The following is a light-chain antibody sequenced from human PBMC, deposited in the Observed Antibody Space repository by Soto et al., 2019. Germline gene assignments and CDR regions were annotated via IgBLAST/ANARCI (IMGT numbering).Light chain of an antibody. J-gene: IGKJ4*01. CDR3: QQYYSYPALT. V-gene: IGKV1-8*01. CDR2: AAS. Sequence: AIRMTQSPSSLSASKGDRVTITCRASQGISSYLAWYQQKPGKAPKLLIYAASTLQSGVPSRFSGSGSGTDFTLTISCLQSEDFATYYCQQYYSYPALTFGGGTKVDI. CDR1: QGISSY.